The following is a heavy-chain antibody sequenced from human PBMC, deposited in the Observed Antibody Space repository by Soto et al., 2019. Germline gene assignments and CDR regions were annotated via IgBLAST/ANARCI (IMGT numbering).Heavy chain of an antibody. Sequence: PSETLSLTCTVSGGSVSSGSYYWSWTRQPPGKGLEWIGYIYYSGSTNYNPSLKSRVTISVDTSKNQFSLKLSSVTAADTAVYYCARAVVVPAATAVGNWFDPWGRRTLVTVSS. CDR1: GGSVSSGSYY. CDR3: ARAVVVPAATAVGNWFDP. D-gene: IGHD2-2*01. J-gene: IGHJ5*02. V-gene: IGHV4-61*01. CDR2: IYYSGST.